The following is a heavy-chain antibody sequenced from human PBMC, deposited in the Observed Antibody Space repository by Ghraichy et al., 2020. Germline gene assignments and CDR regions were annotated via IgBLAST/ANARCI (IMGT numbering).Heavy chain of an antibody. Sequence: GGSLRLSCAASGFTFSNAWMSWVRQAPGKGLEWVGRIKSKTDGGTTDYAAPVKGRFTISRDDSKNTLYLQMNSLKTEDTAVYYCTTDSSGYYFYYYYYYMDVWGKGTTVTVSS. J-gene: IGHJ6*03. CDR1: GFTFSNAW. V-gene: IGHV3-15*01. CDR3: TTDSSGYYFYYYYYYMDV. D-gene: IGHD3-22*01. CDR2: IKSKTDGGTT.